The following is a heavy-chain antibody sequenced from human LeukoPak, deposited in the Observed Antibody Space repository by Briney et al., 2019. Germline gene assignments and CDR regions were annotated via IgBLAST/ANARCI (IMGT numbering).Heavy chain of an antibody. D-gene: IGHD6-6*01. Sequence: ASVKVSCKASGYTFTTYNINWVRQAPGQGLEWMGIIYPSGGRTNYAQKFQGRVTMTRDMSTSTVYMELSSLRSEDTAVYYCASRTRHDVGAFDIWGQGTMVTVSS. CDR1: GYTFTTYN. CDR3: ASRTRHDVGAFDI. J-gene: IGHJ3*02. V-gene: IGHV1-46*01. CDR2: IYPSGGRT.